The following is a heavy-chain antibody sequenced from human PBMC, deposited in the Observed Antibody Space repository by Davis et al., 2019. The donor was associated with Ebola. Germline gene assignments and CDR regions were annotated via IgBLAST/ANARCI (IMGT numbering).Heavy chain of an antibody. CDR3: ARHVHYSGGSCYGYFDY. D-gene: IGHD2-15*01. CDR2: IYPGDSDT. Sequence: GESLKISCTGSGYSFTSYWIGWVRQMPGKGLEWMGIIYPGDSDTRYSPSFQGQVTISADKSISTAYLQWSSLKASDTAMYYCARHVHYSGGSCYGYFDYWGQGTLVTVSS. V-gene: IGHV5-51*01. CDR1: GYSFTSYW. J-gene: IGHJ4*02.